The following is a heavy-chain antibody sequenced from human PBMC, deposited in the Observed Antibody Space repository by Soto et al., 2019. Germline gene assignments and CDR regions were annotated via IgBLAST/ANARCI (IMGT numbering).Heavy chain of an antibody. D-gene: IGHD3-3*01. V-gene: IGHV3-23*01. J-gene: IGHJ6*02. CDR2: ISGSGGST. CDR1: GFTFSSYA. Sequence: GESLKISCAASGFTFSSYAMSWVRQAPGKGLEWVSAISGSGGSTYYADSVKGRFTISRDNSKNTLYLQMNSLRAEDTAVYYCAKVDGDYDFWSGYFDYYGMDVWGQGTTVTVSS. CDR3: AKVDGDYDFWSGYFDYYGMDV.